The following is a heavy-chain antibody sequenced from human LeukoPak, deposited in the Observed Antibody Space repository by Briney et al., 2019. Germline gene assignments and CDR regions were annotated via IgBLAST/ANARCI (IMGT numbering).Heavy chain of an antibody. CDR2: ISGSGGST. CDR3: AKCPVVVAFTDY. J-gene: IGHJ4*02. D-gene: IGHD2-15*01. CDR1: GFTFSSYG. V-gene: IGHV3-23*01. Sequence: KAGGSLRLSCAASGFTFSSYGMSWVRQAPGKGLEWVSAISGSGGSTYYADSVKGRFTISRDNSKNTLYLQMNSLRAEDTAVYYCAKCPVVVAFTDYWGQGTLVTVSS.